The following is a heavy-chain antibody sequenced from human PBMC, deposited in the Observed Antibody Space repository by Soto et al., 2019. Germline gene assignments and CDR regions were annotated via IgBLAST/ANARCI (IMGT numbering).Heavy chain of an antibody. CDR1: GGSISSYY. CDR2: IYYSGST. Sequence: SENLSLTSTVSGGSISSYYWSWIRQPPGKGLEWIGYIYYSGSTNYNPSLKSRVTISVDTSKNQFSLKLSSVTAADTAVYYCARDSSGQAWCDPWGQGTLFTVS. J-gene: IGHJ5*02. CDR3: ARDSSGQAWCDP. V-gene: IGHV4-59*01. D-gene: IGHD6-6*01.